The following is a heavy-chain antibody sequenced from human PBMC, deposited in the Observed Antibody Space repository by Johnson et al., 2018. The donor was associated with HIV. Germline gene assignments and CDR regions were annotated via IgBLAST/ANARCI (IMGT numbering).Heavy chain of an antibody. CDR2: ISYDGSNK. D-gene: IGHD3-10*01. Sequence: QVQLVESGGGVVQPGRSLRLSCAASGFTFSSYGMHWVRQAPGKGLEWVAVISYDGSNKYYADSVKGRFTISRDNSKNTLYLQMNSLRAEDTAVYYCAREQTSMVQGVIWAFDIWGQGTMVTVSS. J-gene: IGHJ3*02. CDR3: AREQTSMVQGVIWAFDI. CDR1: GFTFSSYG. V-gene: IGHV3-30*19.